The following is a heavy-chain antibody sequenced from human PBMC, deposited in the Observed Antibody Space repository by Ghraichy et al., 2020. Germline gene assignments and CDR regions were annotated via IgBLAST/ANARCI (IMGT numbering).Heavy chain of an antibody. V-gene: IGHV3-64D*06. Sequence: GGSLRLSCSASGFTFSSYAMHWVRQAPGKGLEYVSAISSNGGSTYYADSVKGRFTISRDNSKNTLYLQMSSLRAEDTAVYYCVKEKDASSGLWGGYYYYYMDVWGKGTAVTVSS. CDR1: GFTFSSYA. J-gene: IGHJ6*03. CDR2: ISSNGGST. D-gene: IGHD6-19*01. CDR3: VKEKDASSGLWGGYYYYYMDV.